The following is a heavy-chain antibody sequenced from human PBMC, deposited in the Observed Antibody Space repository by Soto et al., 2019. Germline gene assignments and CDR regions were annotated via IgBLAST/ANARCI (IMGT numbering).Heavy chain of an antibody. Sequence: QVQLQESGPGLVKPSGTLSLTCAVSGGSISSSNWWSWVRQPPGKGLEWIGEIYHSGSTSYNPSHKSRVSISVDTAKNQFSLNLSSVTAADTAVYYWARYYTGNRPVDYWGQGTLVTVSS. J-gene: IGHJ4*02. CDR3: ARYYTGNRPVDY. V-gene: IGHV4-4*02. CDR2: IYHSGST. CDR1: GGSISSSNW. D-gene: IGHD1-26*01.